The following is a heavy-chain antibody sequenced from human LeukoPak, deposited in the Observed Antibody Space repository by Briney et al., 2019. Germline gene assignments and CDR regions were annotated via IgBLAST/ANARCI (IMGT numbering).Heavy chain of an antibody. J-gene: IGHJ6*03. CDR3: ASGSYSNYYYYMDV. V-gene: IGHV1-69*05. CDR2: IIPIFGTA. Sequence: GASVKVSCKASGYTFTGYYMHWVRQAPGQGLEWMGGIIPIFGTANYAQKFQGRVTITTDESTSTAYMELSSLRSEDTAVYYCASGSYSNYYYYMDVWGKGTTVTVSS. CDR1: GYTFTGYY. D-gene: IGHD1-26*01.